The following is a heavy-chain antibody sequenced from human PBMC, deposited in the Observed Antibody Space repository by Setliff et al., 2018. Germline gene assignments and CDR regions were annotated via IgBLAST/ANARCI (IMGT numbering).Heavy chain of an antibody. V-gene: IGHV3-23*01. Sequence: GGSLRLSCAASGFNFSINDMTYGMSWVRQAPGKGLQWVSGISGNSGSTYYAASVKGRFTISRDNSKNTLYLQMNSLRAEDTAFYYCVKTHRGGGWYKGLDYWGQGILVTVSS. CDR1: GFNFSINDMTYG. CDR3: VKTHRGGGWYKGLDY. CDR2: ISGNSGST. J-gene: IGHJ4*02. D-gene: IGHD6-19*01.